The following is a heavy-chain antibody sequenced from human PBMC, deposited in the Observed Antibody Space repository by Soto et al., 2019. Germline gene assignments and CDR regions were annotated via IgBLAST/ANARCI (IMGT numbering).Heavy chain of an antibody. J-gene: IGHJ4*02. CDR3: SRDAAFSRYSYGYGLGPFDS. CDR2: ISSNSAYI. Sequence: GGSLRLSCAASGFTFSSYSMNWVRQAPGKGLEWVSSISSNSAYIYYADSVEGRFTISRDNAKNSLYLQMSSLRAEDTAVYYCSRDAAFSRYSYGYGLGPFDSWGQGTQVTVSS. V-gene: IGHV3-21*01. CDR1: GFTFSSYS. D-gene: IGHD5-18*01.